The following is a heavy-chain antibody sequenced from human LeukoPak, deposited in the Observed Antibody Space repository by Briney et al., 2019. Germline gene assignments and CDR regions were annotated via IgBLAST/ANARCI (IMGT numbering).Heavy chain of an antibody. CDR3: ARGPYCSSTSCFSIGAFDI. CDR1: GFTFSDA. D-gene: IGHD2-2*01. CDR2: ISGSGDST. Sequence: GGSLRLSCAASGFTFSDAMSWVRQAPGKGLEWVSAISGSGDSTYYADSVKGRFSISRDNSKNTLYLQMNSLRAEDTAVYYCARGPYCSSTSCFSIGAFDIWGQGTMVTVSS. J-gene: IGHJ3*02. V-gene: IGHV3-23*01.